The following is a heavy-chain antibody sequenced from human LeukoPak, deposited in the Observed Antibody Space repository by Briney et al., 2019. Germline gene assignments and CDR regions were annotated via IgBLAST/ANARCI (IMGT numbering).Heavy chain of an antibody. J-gene: IGHJ4*02. CDR2: IKQDGSEK. CDR1: GFTFSSYS. Sequence: GGSLRLSCAASGFTFSSYSMSWVRQAPGKGLEWVANIKQDGSEKYYVDSVKGRFTISRDNAKNSLYLQMNSLRAEDTAVYYCAREEQWLVPPHFDYWGQGTLVTVSS. CDR3: AREEQWLVPPHFDY. V-gene: IGHV3-7*01. D-gene: IGHD6-19*01.